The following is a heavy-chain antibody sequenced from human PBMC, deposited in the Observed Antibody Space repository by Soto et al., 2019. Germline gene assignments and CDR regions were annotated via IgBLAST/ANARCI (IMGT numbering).Heavy chain of an antibody. CDR2: IYHSGST. Sequence: SETLSLTCAVSGGSISSGGYSWSWIRQPPGKGLEWIGYIYHSGSTYYNPSLKSRVTISVDRSKNQFSLKLSSVTAADTAVYYCARSVFPWGQGTLLTVSS. CDR1: GGSISSGGYS. CDR3: ARSVFP. J-gene: IGHJ5*02. V-gene: IGHV4-30-2*01.